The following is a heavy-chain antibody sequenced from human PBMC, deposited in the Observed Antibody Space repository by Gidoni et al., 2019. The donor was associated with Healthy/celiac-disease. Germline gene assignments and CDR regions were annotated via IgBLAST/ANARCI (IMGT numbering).Heavy chain of an antibody. J-gene: IGHJ5*02. CDR2: INHSGST. D-gene: IGHD6-6*01. V-gene: IGHV4-34*01. CDR1: GGSFSGYY. CDR3: ARGLRSSSS. Sequence: QVQLQQWGAGLLTPSETLSLTCAVYGGSFSGYYWSWIRQPPGKGLEWIGEINHSGSTNYNPSLKSRVTISVDTSKNQFSLKRSSVTAADTAVYYCARGLRSSSSWGQGTLVTVSS.